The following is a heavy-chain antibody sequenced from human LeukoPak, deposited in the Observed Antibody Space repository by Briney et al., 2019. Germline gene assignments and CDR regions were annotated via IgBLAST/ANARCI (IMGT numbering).Heavy chain of an antibody. CDR1: GVGLSVSSDV. V-gene: IGHV6-1*01. J-gene: IGHJ3*02. CDR3: ARDADWGYDAYDI. Sequence: SQTLSLTCAISGVGLSVSSDVWNWVRQSPSRGLEWLGRTYYKSKWHNDYAVSVKSRITISPDTSKNQFSLHLNSVTPEDTAVYYCARDADWGYDAYDIWDQGTMVTVSS. CDR2: TYYKSKWHN. D-gene: IGHD7-27*01.